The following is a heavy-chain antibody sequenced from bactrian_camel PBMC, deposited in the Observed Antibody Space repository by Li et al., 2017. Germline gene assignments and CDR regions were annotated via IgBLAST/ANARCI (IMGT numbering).Heavy chain of an antibody. Sequence: VQLVESGGGSVQTGGSLRLSCVASGYTDDRHCEAWFRQAPGKEREAIAAIDIDGSTRYADSVKGRFTISKDRAEDTVYLQMDSVKPEDTAMYTCMTTPEAGTGLVCVIGRGPGTQVTVS. D-gene: IGHD3*01. J-gene: IGHJ4*01. CDR2: IDIDGST. CDR3: MTTPEAGTGLVCVIG. V-gene: IGHV3S10*01. CDR1: GYTDDRHC.